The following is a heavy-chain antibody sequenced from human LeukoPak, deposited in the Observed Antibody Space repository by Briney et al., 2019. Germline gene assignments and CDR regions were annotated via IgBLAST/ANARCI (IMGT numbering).Heavy chain of an antibody. CDR1: GGSISSYY. D-gene: IGHD3-10*01. CDR2: IYYSGTT. J-gene: IGHJ6*02. V-gene: IGHV4-59*01. Sequence: PSETLSLTCTVSGGSISSYYWSWIRQPPGKGLEWIGYIYYSGTTNYNPSLKSRVTISVDTSKNQFSLKLSSVTAADTAVYYCARARWSGSGILRKDYGMDVWGQGTTVTVSS. CDR3: ARARWSGSGILRKDYGMDV.